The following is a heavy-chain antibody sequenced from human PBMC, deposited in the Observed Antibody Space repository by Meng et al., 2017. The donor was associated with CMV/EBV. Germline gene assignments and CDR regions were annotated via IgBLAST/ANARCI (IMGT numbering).Heavy chain of an antibody. J-gene: IGHJ4*02. CDR2: IYYIATT. CDR1: GGSVTTNHYY. Sequence: GSLRLSCSVYGGSVTTNHYYWSWNRPSPGKGLEWIGYIYYIATTSYNPSLESRVPISVDTSKTQFSLTLSSVTAADTAVYYCARSPHMILFGELYFDTWGRGALVTVSS. V-gene: IGHV4-61*01. CDR3: ARSPHMILFGELYFDT. D-gene: IGHD3-10*01.